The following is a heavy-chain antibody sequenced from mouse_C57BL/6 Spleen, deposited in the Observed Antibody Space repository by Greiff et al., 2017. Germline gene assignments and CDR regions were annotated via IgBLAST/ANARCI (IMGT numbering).Heavy chain of an antibody. J-gene: IGHJ4*01. CDR1: GFSLTSYG. Sequence: VMLVESGPGLVQPSPSLSISCTVSGFSLTSYGVHWVRQSPGKGLEWLGVIWSGGSTDYNAAFISRLSISKDNSKIQVFFKMNSLQADDTAIYYCANGGYAMDYWGQGTSVTVSS. CDR3: ANGGYAMDY. V-gene: IGHV2-2*01. CDR2: IWSGGST.